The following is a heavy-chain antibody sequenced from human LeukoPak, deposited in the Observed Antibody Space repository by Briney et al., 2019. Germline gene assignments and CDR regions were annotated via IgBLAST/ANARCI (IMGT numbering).Heavy chain of an antibody. Sequence: GGSLRLSCAASGFAFSSYSMNWVRRAPGKGLEWVSSISSSSSYIYYADSVKGRFTISRDNAKNSLYLQMNSLRAEDTAVYYCARDPLTTQGFDYWGQGTLVTVSS. J-gene: IGHJ4*02. CDR1: GFAFSSYS. CDR3: ARDPLTTQGFDY. CDR2: ISSSSSYI. D-gene: IGHD4-11*01. V-gene: IGHV3-21*01.